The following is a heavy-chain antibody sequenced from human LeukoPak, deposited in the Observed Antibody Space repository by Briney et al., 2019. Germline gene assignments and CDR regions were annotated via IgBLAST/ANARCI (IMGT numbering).Heavy chain of an antibody. D-gene: IGHD6-19*01. CDR3: ARGSSGWPPLFNY. V-gene: IGHV3-48*03. CDR2: ISSSGSTI. CDR1: GFTFSSYE. Sequence: PGGSLRPSCAASGFTFSSYEMNWVRQAPGKGLEWVSYISSSGSTIYYADSVKGRFTISRDNAKNSLYLQMNSLRAEDTAVYYCARGSSGWPPLFNYWGQGTLVTVSS. J-gene: IGHJ4*02.